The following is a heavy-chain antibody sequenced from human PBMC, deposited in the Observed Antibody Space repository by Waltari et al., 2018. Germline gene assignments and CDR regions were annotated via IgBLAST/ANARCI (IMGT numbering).Heavy chain of an antibody. D-gene: IGHD4-17*01. Sequence: QVQLVQSGAEVKKPGASVQVSCKASGYTFTGYNMHWVRKAPGQGLEWMGWINPNSGGTNYAQKFQGRVTMTRDTSISTAYMELSRLRSDDTAVYYCARASTTVTTSYYYGMDVWGQGTTVTVSS. CDR2: INPNSGGT. V-gene: IGHV1-2*02. J-gene: IGHJ6*02. CDR3: ARASTTVTTSYYYGMDV. CDR1: GYTFTGYN.